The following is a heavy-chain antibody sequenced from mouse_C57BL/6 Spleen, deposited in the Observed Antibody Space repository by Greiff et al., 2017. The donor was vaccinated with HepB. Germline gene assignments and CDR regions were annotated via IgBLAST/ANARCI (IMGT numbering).Heavy chain of an antibody. J-gene: IGHJ4*01. V-gene: IGHV1-69*01. CDR3: ARKGGFFYAMDY. CDR2: IDPSDSYT. Sequence: QVQLQQPGAELVMPGASVKRSCKASGYTFTSYWMHWVKQRPGQGLEWIGEIDPSDSYTNYNQKFKGKSTLTVDKSSSTAYMQLSSLTSEDSAVYYCARKGGFFYAMDYWGQGTSVTVSS. CDR1: GYTFTSYW.